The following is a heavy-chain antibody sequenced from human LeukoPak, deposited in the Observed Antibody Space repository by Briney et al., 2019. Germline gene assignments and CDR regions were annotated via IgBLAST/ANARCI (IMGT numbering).Heavy chain of an antibody. CDR3: ARDRTRTGYSSGWYHDY. J-gene: IGHJ4*02. Sequence: ASVKVSCKASGYTFTGYYMHWVRQAPGQGLERMGWINPNSGGTNYAQKFQSRVTMTRDTSISTAYMELSRLRSDDTAVYYCARDRTRTGYSSGWYHDYWGQGTLVTVSS. V-gene: IGHV1-2*02. CDR1: GYTFTGYY. D-gene: IGHD6-19*01. CDR2: INPNSGGT.